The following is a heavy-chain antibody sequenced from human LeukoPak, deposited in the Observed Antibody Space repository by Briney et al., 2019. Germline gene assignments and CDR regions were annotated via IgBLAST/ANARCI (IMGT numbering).Heavy chain of an antibody. CDR1: GFTFASYA. Sequence: GGSLRLSCAASGFTFASYAMTWVRQAPGKGLEWVSAVSGSGGSTYSADSVKGRFTISRDNSKNTLYLQINSLRAEDAAVYYCAKDSMVRGLVDYWGQGTLVTVSS. CDR2: VSGSGGST. CDR3: AKDSMVRGLVDY. V-gene: IGHV3-23*01. D-gene: IGHD3-10*01. J-gene: IGHJ4*02.